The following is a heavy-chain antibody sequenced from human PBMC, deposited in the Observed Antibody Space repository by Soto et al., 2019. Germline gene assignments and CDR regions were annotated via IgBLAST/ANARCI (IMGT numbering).Heavy chain of an antibody. D-gene: IGHD2-15*01. CDR3: ARQGRPGDCKCGNCYPTFDI. CDR2: VYYTGIT. Sequence: QMHLQQSGPGLVKPSETLSLTCTVAGSSMSSSAYYWGWIRQPPGKGLEWIGSVYYTGITGYKSSVESWVSISAYASKNQFSLRLTSLSASDTAIYFCARQGRPGDCKCGNCYPTFDIWCQGTMVTVS. CDR1: GSSMSSSAYY. J-gene: IGHJ3*02. V-gene: IGHV4-39*01.